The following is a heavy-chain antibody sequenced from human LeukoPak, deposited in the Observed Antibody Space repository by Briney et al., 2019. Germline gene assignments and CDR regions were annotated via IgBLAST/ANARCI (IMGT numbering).Heavy chain of an antibody. CDR1: GGSISSYY. CDR2: IYYSGST. Sequence: KPSETLSLTCTVSGGSISSYYWSWIRQPPGKGLEWIGYIYYSGSTNYNPSLKSRVTISVDTSKNQFSLKLSSVTAADTAVYYCARHRYDYGGKAAMDHDAFDIWGQGTMVTVSS. V-gene: IGHV4-59*08. CDR3: ARHRYDYGGKAAMDHDAFDI. D-gene: IGHD4-23*01. J-gene: IGHJ3*02.